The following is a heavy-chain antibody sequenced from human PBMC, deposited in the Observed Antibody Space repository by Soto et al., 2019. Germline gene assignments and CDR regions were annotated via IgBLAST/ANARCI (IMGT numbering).Heavy chain of an antibody. CDR1: GFTFSSYA. J-gene: IGHJ4*02. Sequence: LRLSCAASGFTFSSYATSWVRQAPGKGLEWISSISDTGGNTYYADSMKGRFTISRDNSKNTLYLQMNSLRAEDTAVYYCAKAGPNSHGRNYFDHWGQGTLVTVSS. CDR3: AKAGPNSHGRNYFDH. V-gene: IGHV3-23*01. CDR2: ISDTGGNT. D-gene: IGHD1-26*01.